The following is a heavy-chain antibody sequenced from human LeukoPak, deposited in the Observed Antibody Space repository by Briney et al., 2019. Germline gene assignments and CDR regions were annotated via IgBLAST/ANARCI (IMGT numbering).Heavy chain of an antibody. Sequence: GGSLRLSCAASGFTFSSYSMNWVRQAPGKGLEWVSSISSSNSYIYDADSVKGRFTISRDNAKNSLYLQMNGLRAEDTAVYYCARDLNPEHPTEWFEEEDYWGQGTLVTVPS. CDR2: ISSSNSYI. D-gene: IGHD3-10*01. CDR3: ARDLNPEHPTEWFEEEDY. CDR1: GFTFSSYS. V-gene: IGHV3-21*01. J-gene: IGHJ4*02.